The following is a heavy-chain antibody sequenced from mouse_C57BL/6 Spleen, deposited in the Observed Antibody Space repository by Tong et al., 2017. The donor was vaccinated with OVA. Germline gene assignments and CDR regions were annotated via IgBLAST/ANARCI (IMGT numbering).Heavy chain of an antibody. J-gene: IGHJ3*01. Sequence: VQLQESGAELVRPGASVTLSCKASGYTFTDYEMHWVKQTPVHGLEWIGGIDPETGGTAYNQKFKGKAILTADKSTSTAYMELRSLTSEDSAGYYCTRDYGSWFAYWGQGTLVTVSA. D-gene: IGHD1-1*01. CDR2: IDPETGGT. CDR3: TRDYGSWFAY. CDR1: GYTFTDYE. V-gene: IGHV1-15*01.